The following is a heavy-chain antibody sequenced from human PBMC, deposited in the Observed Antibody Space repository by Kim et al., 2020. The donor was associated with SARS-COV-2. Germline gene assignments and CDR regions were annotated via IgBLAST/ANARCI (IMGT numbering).Heavy chain of an antibody. CDR3: ARQEWELPGDYYYYGMDV. V-gene: IGHV5-51*01. CDR1: GYSFTSYW. J-gene: IGHJ6*02. CDR2: IYPGDSDT. D-gene: IGHD1-26*01. Sequence: GESLKISCKGSGYSFTSYWIGWVRQMPGKGLEWMGIIYPGDSDTRYSPSFQGQVTISADKSIRTAYLQWSSLKASDTAMYYCARQEWELPGDYYYYGMDVWGQGTTVTVSS.